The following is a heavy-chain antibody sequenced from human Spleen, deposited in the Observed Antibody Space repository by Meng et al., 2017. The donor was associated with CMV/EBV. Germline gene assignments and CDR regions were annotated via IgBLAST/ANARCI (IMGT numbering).Heavy chain of an antibody. CDR3: AAAGPFFIAIFGGPYYYGMDV. V-gene: IGHV1-18*04. Sequence: ASVKVSCKASGYTFSNYGIIWVRQAPGQGLEWMGWVSAYNPDTKYAQRFQERVTITRDMSTSTAYMELSSLRSEDTAVYYCAAAGPFFIAIFGGPYYYGMDVWGQGTTVTVSS. CDR2: VSAYNPDT. D-gene: IGHD3-3*01. J-gene: IGHJ6*02. CDR1: GYTFSNYG.